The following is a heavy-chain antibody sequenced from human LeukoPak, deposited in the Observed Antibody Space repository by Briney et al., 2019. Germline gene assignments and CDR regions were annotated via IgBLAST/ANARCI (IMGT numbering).Heavy chain of an antibody. CDR3: ATDYCGSTSCSDFDY. D-gene: IGHD2-2*01. CDR1: GFTFSRYW. CDR2: IKQDGSEK. J-gene: IGHJ4*02. V-gene: IGHV3-7*01. Sequence: PGGSLRLSCAASGFTFSRYWMSWVRQAPGKGLEWVANIKQDGSEKSYVDSVKGRFTISRDNAKNSLYLQMNSLRAEDTAVYYCATDYCGSTSCSDFDYWGQGTLVTVSS.